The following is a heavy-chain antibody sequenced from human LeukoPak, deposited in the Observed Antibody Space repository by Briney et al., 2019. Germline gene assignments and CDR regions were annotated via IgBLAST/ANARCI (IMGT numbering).Heavy chain of an antibody. D-gene: IGHD3-3*01. Sequence: GGSLRLSCAASGFTFSSYAMSWVRQAPGKGLEWVSAISGSGGSTYYADSVKGRFTISRDNSKNTLYLQMNSLRAEDTAVYYCAKQLRGFTISGGTFDYWGQGTLVTVSS. CDR2: ISGSGGST. CDR1: GFTFSSYA. CDR3: AKQLRGFTISGGTFDY. V-gene: IGHV3-23*01. J-gene: IGHJ4*02.